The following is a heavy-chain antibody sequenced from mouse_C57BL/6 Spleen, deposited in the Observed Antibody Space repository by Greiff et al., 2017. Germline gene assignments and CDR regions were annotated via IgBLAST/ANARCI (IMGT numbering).Heavy chain of an antibody. D-gene: IGHD1-1*01. V-gene: IGHV14-4*01. Sequence: VQLQQSGAELVRPGASVKLSCTASGFNIKDDYMHWVKQRPEQGLEWIGWIDPENGDTEYASKFQGKATITADTSSNTAYLQLSSLTSEDTAVYYCTTEYYYGSSSAWFAYWGQGTLVTVSA. CDR1: GFNIKDDY. CDR3: TTEYYYGSSSAWFAY. J-gene: IGHJ3*01. CDR2: IDPENGDT.